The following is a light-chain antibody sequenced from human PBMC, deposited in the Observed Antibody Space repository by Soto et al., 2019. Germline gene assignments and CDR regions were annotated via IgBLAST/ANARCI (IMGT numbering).Light chain of an antibody. CDR3: QQRSNWPLLT. V-gene: IGKV3-11*01. CDR2: DAS. Sequence: ELVLTQSPATLSLSPGERATLSCRASQSVGSYLAWYQQKPGQAPRLLIYDASNRATGIPARFSGSGSGTDFTLPISSLEPEDFAVYYCQQRSNWPLLTFGGGTKVEIK. CDR1: QSVGSY. J-gene: IGKJ4*01.